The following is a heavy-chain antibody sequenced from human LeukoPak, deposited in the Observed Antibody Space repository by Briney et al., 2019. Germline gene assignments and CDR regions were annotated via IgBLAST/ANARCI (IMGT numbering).Heavy chain of an antibody. CDR1: GGTFSSYA. Sequence: GASVKVSCKASGGTFSSYAISWVRQAPGQGLEWMGGIIPIFGTANYAQKFQGRVTITADESTSTAYMELSSLRSEDTAVYYCARRVVGGSYFNWFDPWGQGTLVTVSS. CDR3: ARRVVGGSYFNWFDP. V-gene: IGHV1-69*13. CDR2: IIPIFGTA. D-gene: IGHD1-26*01. J-gene: IGHJ5*02.